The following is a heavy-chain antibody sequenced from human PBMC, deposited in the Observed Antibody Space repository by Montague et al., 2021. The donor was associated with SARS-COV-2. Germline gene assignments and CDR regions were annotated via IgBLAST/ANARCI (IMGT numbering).Heavy chain of an antibody. CDR2: IFYSGST. D-gene: IGHD3-16*01. J-gene: IGHJ5*02. CDR1: GGSISSSSYY. V-gene: IGHV4-39*07. Sequence: SETLSLTCTVSGGSISSSSYYWGWIRQPPGKGLEWIGNIFYSGSTFYNPSLKSRVTISVDTSKNQFSLKLSSVTAADTAVYYRARDGGTVITFLGVGYLRGGVNGFDPWGQGTLGTVSS. CDR3: ARDGGTVITFLGVGYLRGGVNGFDP.